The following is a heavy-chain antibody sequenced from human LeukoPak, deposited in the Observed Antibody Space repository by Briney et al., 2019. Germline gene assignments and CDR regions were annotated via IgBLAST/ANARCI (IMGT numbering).Heavy chain of an antibody. D-gene: IGHD2-15*01. J-gene: IGHJ5*02. CDR3: ARDGGVCSGGSCYEWFDP. CDR2: INHSGST. CDR1: GGSFSGYY. V-gene: IGHV4-34*01. Sequence: PSETLSLTSAVYGGSFSGYYWSWIRQPPGKGLEWIGEINHSGSTNYNPSLKSRVTISVDTSKNQFSLKLSSVTAADTAVYYCARDGGVCSGGSCYEWFDPWGQGTLVTVSS.